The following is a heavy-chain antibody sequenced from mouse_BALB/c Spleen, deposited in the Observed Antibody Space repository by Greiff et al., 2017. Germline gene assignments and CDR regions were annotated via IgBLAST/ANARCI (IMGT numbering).Heavy chain of an antibody. Sequence: EVKLMESGPSLVKPSQTLSLTCSVTGDSITSGYWNWIRKFPGNKLEYMGYISYSGSTYYNPSLKSRISITRDTSKNQYYLQLNSVTTEDTATYYCGGMGDDYDDYAMDYWGQGTSVTVSS. CDR1: GDSITSGY. J-gene: IGHJ4*01. D-gene: IGHD2-4*01. CDR3: GGMGDDYDDYAMDY. V-gene: IGHV3-8*02. CDR2: ISYSGST.